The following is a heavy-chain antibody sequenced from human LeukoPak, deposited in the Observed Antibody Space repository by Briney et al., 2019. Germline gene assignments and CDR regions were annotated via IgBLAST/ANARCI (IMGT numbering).Heavy chain of an antibody. CDR2: VYDNDIS. CDR1: GASIRSYF. CDR3: ARGLVLATDDAFDI. Sequence: SETLSLTCSVSGASIRSYFWSWIRQSPGKGLEWIGYVYDNDISNFNPSLESRVTILVDRSKSQFSLKLRSVTAADTAVYYCARGLVLATDDAFDIRGPGTMTVSS. J-gene: IGHJ3*02. V-gene: IGHV4-59*01. D-gene: IGHD5-12*01.